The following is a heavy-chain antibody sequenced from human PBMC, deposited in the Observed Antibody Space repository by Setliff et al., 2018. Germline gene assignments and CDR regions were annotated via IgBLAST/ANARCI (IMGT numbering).Heavy chain of an antibody. Sequence: SETLSLTCTVSGYSISSGYYWGWIRQPPGKGLEWIGSIYHSGSTYYNPSLKSRVTISVDTSKNQFSLKLSSVTAADTAVYYCARKGICSGGSCYPLANFDYWGQGTLVTVSS. CDR2: IYHSGST. V-gene: IGHV4-38-2*02. CDR3: ARKGICSGGSCYPLANFDY. CDR1: GYSISSGYY. J-gene: IGHJ4*02. D-gene: IGHD2-15*01.